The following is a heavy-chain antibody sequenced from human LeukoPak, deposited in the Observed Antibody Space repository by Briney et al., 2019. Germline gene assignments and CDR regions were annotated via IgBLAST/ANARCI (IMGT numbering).Heavy chain of an antibody. V-gene: IGHV3-23*01. J-gene: IGHJ4*02. Sequence: GGSLRLSCAASGFTFSSYGMHWVRQAPGKGLEWVSAISGSGGSTYYADSVKGRFTISRDNSKNTLYLQMNSLRAEDTAVYYCAKDPLWSGYFPEFHYWGQGTLVTVSS. CDR3: AKDPLWSGYFPEFHY. D-gene: IGHD3-3*01. CDR1: GFTFSSYG. CDR2: ISGSGGST.